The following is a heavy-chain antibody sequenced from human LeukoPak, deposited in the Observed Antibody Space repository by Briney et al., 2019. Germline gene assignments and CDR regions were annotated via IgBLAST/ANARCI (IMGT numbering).Heavy chain of an antibody. CDR2: IYTSGST. CDR3: ARDRGYGDYFLNWFDP. D-gene: IGHD4-17*01. V-gene: IGHV4-61*02. Sequence: SETLSLTCTVSGGSISSSSYYWSWIRQPAGKGLEWIGRIYTSGSTNYNPSLKSRVTISVDTSKNQFSLKLSSVTAADTAVYYCARDRGYGDYFLNWFDPWGQGTLVTVSS. J-gene: IGHJ5*02. CDR1: GGSISSSSYY.